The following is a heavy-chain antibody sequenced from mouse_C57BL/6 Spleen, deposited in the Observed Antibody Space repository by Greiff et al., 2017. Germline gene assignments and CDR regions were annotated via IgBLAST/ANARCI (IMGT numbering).Heavy chain of an antibody. J-gene: IGHJ1*03. CDR1: GYTFTSYW. V-gene: IGHV1-50*01. D-gene: IGHD1-1*01. CDR3: AISTVVAFYWYFDV. CDR2: IDPSDSYT. Sequence: QVQLQQSGAELVKPGASVKLSCKASGYTFTSYWMQWVKQRPGQGLEWIGEIDPSDSYTNYNPKFKGKATLTVDTSSSTAYMQLSSLTSEDSAVYYCAISTVVAFYWYFDVWGTGTTVTVSS.